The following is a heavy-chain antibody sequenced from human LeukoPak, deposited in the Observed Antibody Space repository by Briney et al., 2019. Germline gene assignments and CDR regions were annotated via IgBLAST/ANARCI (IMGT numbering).Heavy chain of an antibody. J-gene: IGHJ4*02. CDR2: IIPILGIA. CDR1: GGTFSSYA. D-gene: IGHD3-22*01. CDR3: ARGAPPTYYYDSSGYYPNYY. V-gene: IGHV1-69*04. Sequence: ASVKVSCKASGGTFSSYAISWVRQAPGQGLEWMGRIIPILGIANYAQKFQGRVTITADKSTSTAYMELSSLRSEDTAVCYCARGAPPTYYYDSSGYYPNYYWGQGTLVTVSS.